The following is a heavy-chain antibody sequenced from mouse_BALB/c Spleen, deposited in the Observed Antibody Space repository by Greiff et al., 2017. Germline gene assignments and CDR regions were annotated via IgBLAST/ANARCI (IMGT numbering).Heavy chain of an antibody. V-gene: IGHV1-14*01. CDR1: GYTFTSYV. J-gene: IGHJ4*01. D-gene: IGHD3-1*01. CDR3: ARRGSSAPGAMDY. CDR2: INPYNDGT. Sequence: VQLKESGPELVKPGASVKMSCKASGYTFTSYVMHWVKQKPGQGLEWIGYINPYNDGTKYNEKFKGKATLTSDKSSSTAYMELSSLTSEDSAVYYCARRGSSAPGAMDYWGQGTSVTVSS.